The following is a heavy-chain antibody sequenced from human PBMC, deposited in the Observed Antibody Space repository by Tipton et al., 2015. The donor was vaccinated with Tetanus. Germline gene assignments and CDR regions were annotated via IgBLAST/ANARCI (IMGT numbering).Heavy chain of an antibody. J-gene: IGHJ6*03. V-gene: IGHV1-69*01. D-gene: IGHD4-17*01. CDR1: GGTFRGHT. CDR3: ARDLTPVTTGGGYYYMDV. CDR2: IIPLFETA. Sequence: QVQLVQSGAEVKKPGSSVKVSCKASGGTFRGHTFSWVRQAPGLGLEWMGGIIPLFETANYAQKFQGRVTITADESTNTAYMELSSLRSDDTAVYYCARDLTPVTTGGGYYYMDVWGKGITVTVSS.